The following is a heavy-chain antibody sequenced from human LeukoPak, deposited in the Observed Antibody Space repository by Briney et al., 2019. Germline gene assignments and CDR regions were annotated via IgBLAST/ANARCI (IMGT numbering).Heavy chain of an antibody. CDR2: ISSSSSYR. CDR1: GFTFSSYS. CDR3: ASEGSGIWGAFDI. D-gene: IGHD3-10*01. V-gene: IGHV3-21*01. J-gene: IGHJ3*02. Sequence: PGGSLRLSCAASGFTFSSYSMNWVRQAPGKGLEWVSSISSSSSYRYYADSVKGRFTISRDNAKNSLYLQMNSLRAEDTAVYYCASEGSGIWGAFDIWGQGTMVTVSS.